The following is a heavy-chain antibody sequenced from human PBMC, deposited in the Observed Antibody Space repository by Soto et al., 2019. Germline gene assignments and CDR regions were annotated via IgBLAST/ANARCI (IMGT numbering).Heavy chain of an antibody. D-gene: IGHD2-21*02. Sequence: QLQLQESGSGLVKPSQTLSLTCAVSGGSISSGGYSWSWIRQPPGKGLEWIGYIYHSGSTYSNPSPRRRQTISVDRSNTQFSLQLNSVTAADTAVYYCARATNCGGDCHHDYCGQGTLVTVSS. CDR1: GGSISSGGYS. CDR2: IYHSGST. J-gene: IGHJ4*02. V-gene: IGHV4-30-2*01. CDR3: ARATNCGGDCHHDY.